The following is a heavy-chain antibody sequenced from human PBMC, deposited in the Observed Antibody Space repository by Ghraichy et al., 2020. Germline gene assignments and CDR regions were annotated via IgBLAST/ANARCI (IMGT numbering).Heavy chain of an antibody. V-gene: IGHV1-24*01. CDR1: GYTLTELS. D-gene: IGHD5-18*01. J-gene: IGHJ6*02. CDR3: ATDRGGYSYGSGYYYYGMDV. CDR2: FDPEDGET. Sequence: ASVKVSCKVSGYTLTELSMHWVRQAPGKGLEWMGGFDPEDGETIYAQKFQGRVTMTEDTSTDTAYMELSSLRSEDTAVYYCATDRGGYSYGSGYYYYGMDVWGQGTTVTVSS.